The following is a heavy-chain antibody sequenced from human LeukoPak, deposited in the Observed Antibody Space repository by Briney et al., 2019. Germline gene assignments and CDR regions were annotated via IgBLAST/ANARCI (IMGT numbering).Heavy chain of an antibody. V-gene: IGHV3-30-3*01. Sequence: QVGGSLRLSCAASGFTFSSYAMHWVRQAPGKGLEWVAVISYDGSNKYYADSVKGRFTISRDNSKNTLYLQMNSLRAEDTAVYYCARESGQLPPLGMDVWGQGTTVTVSS. CDR1: GFTFSSYA. CDR3: ARESGQLPPLGMDV. J-gene: IGHJ6*02. CDR2: ISYDGSNK. D-gene: IGHD2-2*01.